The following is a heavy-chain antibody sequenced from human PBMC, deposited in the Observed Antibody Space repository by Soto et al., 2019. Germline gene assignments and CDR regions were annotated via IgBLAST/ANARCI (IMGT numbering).Heavy chain of an antibody. CDR1: GFSFISYS. CDR3: VRVFASNTFDI. D-gene: IGHD3-3*01. CDR2: ISNSGSVI. V-gene: IGHV3-48*02. J-gene: IGHJ3*02. Sequence: GGSLRLSCAASGFSFISYSMSWVRQAPGKGLEWVSYISNSGSVIHDADSVKGRFTISRDNAKNSLSLQMNSLRDEDTALYYCVRVFASNTFDIWGQGTVVTVSS.